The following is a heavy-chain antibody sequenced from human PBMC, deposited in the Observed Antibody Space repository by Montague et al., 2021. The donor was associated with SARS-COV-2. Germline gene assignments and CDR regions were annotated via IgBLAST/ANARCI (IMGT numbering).Heavy chain of an antibody. D-gene: IGHD4-17*01. Sequence: TLSLTCTVSGGSISSASYYWSWIRQPAGKRLEWIGHIYSTVITNYNPSLKSRVTISVDLSKNQFSLKMTSVTAADTAVYYCARDPHDYGWFDPWGQGTLVTVSS. V-gene: IGHV4-61*09. CDR3: ARDPHDYGWFDP. CDR1: GGSISSASYY. CDR2: IYSTVIT. J-gene: IGHJ5*02.